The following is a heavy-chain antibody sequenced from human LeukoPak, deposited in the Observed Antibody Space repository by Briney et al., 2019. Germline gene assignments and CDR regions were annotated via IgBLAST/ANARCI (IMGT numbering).Heavy chain of an antibody. CDR3: ARDGPTYYYDSSGYYDY. CDR1: RFTFSSYS. J-gene: IGHJ4*02. D-gene: IGHD3-22*01. V-gene: IGHV3-21*01. CDR2: ISSSSSYV. Sequence: PGGSLRLSCAASRFTFSSYSMNWVRQAPGKGLEWVSSISSSSSYVYYADSVKGRFTISRDNAKNSLYLQMNSLRAEDTAVYYCARDGPTYYYDSSGYYDYWGQGTLVTVSS.